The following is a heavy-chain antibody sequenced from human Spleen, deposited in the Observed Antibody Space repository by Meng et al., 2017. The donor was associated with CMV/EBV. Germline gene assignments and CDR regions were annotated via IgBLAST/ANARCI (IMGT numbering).Heavy chain of an antibody. CDR2: FYYSGDT. CDR3: ARDWSGYLSVGSYVVMDV. V-gene: IGHV4-61*01. D-gene: IGHD3-3*01. Sequence: SETLSLTCIVSGGSVTTDNYYWSWIRQSPGKGLEWIGYFYYSGDTKYNPSLKSRVTISVDRSKNQFSLKLNSVTAADTAVYYCARDWSGYLSVGSYVVMDVWGQGTTVTVSS. CDR1: GGSVTTDNYY. J-gene: IGHJ6*02.